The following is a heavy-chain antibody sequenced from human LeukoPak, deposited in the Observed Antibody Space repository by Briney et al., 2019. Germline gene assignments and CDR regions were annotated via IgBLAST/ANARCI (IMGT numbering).Heavy chain of an antibody. V-gene: IGHV3-15*01. J-gene: IGHJ4*02. D-gene: IGHD3-10*01. CDR1: GFTFSNAW. CDR3: TKDLDYYGWGSYYYY. Sequence: GGSLRLSCAASGFTFSNAWMSWVRQAPGKGLEWVGRIKSKTDGGTTDYAAPVKGRFTISRDDSKNTLYLQMNSLKTEDTAVYYCTKDLDYYGWGSYYYYWGQGTLVTVSS. CDR2: IKSKTDGGTT.